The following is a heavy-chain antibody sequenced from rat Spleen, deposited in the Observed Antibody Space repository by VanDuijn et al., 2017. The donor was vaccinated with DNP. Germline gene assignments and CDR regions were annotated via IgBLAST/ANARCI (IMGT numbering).Heavy chain of an antibody. CDR2: ISTSGSRA. CDR3: ARHSSYTPYVMDA. V-gene: IGHV5S13*01. CDR1: GFTFSNYY. D-gene: IGHD1-2*01. J-gene: IGHJ4*01. Sequence: EVQLVESGGGLVQPGRSLKLSSTASGFTFSNYYMAWVRQAPKKGLEWVATISTSGSRAYYPDSVKGRFTISRDNAKNTQYLQMDSLRSEDTATYYCARHSSYTPYVMDAWGQGASVTVSS.